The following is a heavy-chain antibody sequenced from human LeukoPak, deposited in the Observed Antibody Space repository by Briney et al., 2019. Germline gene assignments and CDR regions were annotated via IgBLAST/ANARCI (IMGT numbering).Heavy chain of an antibody. CDR2: FSRSGPDT. CDR1: GFTFGSSA. J-gene: IGHJ4*02. D-gene: IGHD6-13*01. V-gene: IGHV3-23*01. CDR3: AKGSLGSWYYFDY. Sequence: GGSLRLSCAASGFTFGSSAMSWVRQAPGKGPEWVSTFSRSGPDTYYADSVKGRFTIFRDNSKNTLYLQMNSLRAEDTAVYYCAKGSLGSWYYFDYWGQGTLVAVSS.